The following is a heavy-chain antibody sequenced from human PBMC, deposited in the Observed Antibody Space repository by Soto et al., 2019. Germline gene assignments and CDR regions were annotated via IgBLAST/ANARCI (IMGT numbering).Heavy chain of an antibody. CDR2: IIPIFGTA. Sequence: SVKVSCKASGGTFSSYAISWVRQAPRQGLEWMGGIIPIFGTANYAQKFQGRVTISADRSTSTVYMELSSLRSEDTAVYYCARDKEGYYGSGSYYSYYYYGMDVWGQGTTVTVSS. V-gene: IGHV1-69*06. D-gene: IGHD3-10*01. CDR3: ARDKEGYYGSGSYYSYYYYGMDV. J-gene: IGHJ6*02. CDR1: GGTFSSYA.